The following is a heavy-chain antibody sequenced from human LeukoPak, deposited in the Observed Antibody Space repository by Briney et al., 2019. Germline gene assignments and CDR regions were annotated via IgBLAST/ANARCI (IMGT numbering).Heavy chain of an antibody. CDR3: ARDPVAVAGILDYFDY. V-gene: IGHV1-24*01. Sequence: ASVKVSCKVSGYTLTELSMHWVRQAPGKGLEWMGGFDPEDGETIYAQKFQGRVTMTEDTSTDTAYMELSSLRSEDTAVYYCARDPVAVAGILDYFDYWGQGTLVTVSS. CDR2: FDPEDGET. CDR1: GYTLTELS. J-gene: IGHJ4*02. D-gene: IGHD6-19*01.